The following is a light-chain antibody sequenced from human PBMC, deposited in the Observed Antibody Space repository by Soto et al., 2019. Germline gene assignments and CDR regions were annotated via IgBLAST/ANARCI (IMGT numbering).Light chain of an antibody. J-gene: IGKJ1*01. Sequence: DIQMTQSPSSVSASVVDRVTITCRASQGVSAWLAWYQQKPGKAPKLLIYGASSLQSGVPSRFSGYGSETEFTLTISSLQPEDFATYYCLQHHSYPPWKFGHGTKVDIK. CDR3: LQHHSYPPWK. CDR1: QGVSAW. V-gene: IGKV1-12*01. CDR2: GAS.